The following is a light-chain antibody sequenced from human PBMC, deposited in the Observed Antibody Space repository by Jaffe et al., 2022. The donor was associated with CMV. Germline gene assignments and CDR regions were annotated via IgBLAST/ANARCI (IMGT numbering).Light chain of an antibody. CDR3: QQYGGSPLIS. CDR1: QSLSRNF. Sequence: DIVLTQSPGTLSLSPGERVTLSCRASQSLSRNFLAWYQQRPGQAPRLLVFGASNRATGVPDRFSGSGSGTDFTLTITRLEPEDFAVYYCQQYGGSPLISFGPGTRVD. V-gene: IGKV3-20*01. J-gene: IGKJ3*01. CDR2: GAS.